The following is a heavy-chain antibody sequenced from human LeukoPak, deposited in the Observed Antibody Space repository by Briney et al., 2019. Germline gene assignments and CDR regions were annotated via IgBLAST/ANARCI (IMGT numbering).Heavy chain of an antibody. V-gene: IGHV1-8*03. CDR1: GYTFTSYD. CDR2: MNPNSGNT. D-gene: IGHD3-10*01. CDR3: ARDKVFHGSGSYSATNWFDP. Sequence: ASVKVSCKASGYTFTSYDINWVRQATGQGLEWMGWMNPNSGNTGYAQKFQGRVTITRNTSISTAYMELSSLRSEDTAVYYCARDKVFHGSGSYSATNWFDPWGQGTLVTVSS. J-gene: IGHJ5*02.